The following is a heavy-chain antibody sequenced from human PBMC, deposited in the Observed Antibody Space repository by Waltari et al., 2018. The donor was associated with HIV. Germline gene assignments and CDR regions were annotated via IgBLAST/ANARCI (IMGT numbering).Heavy chain of an antibody. Sequence: QIQVVQSGGEVKKPGASVKVSCKTSGYNFNNYGITWVRQAPGQGLEWMGRIRGLNGDTMYAQKVQGRVIMTIDTSTNSGYLELQSLTSDDTADYYCARAAYGDFLYSWIDPWGQGTPVIVSS. V-gene: IGHV1-18*01. CDR2: IRGLNGDT. D-gene: IGHD4-17*01. CDR1: GYNFNNYG. CDR3: ARAAYGDFLYSWIDP. J-gene: IGHJ5*02.